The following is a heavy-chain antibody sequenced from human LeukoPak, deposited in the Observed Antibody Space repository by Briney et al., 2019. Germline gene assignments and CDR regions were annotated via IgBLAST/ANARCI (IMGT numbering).Heavy chain of an antibody. Sequence: GESLKISCKDSGYTFTSYWIGWVRQMPGKGLEWMAIIYPGDSDTRYSPPFQGQVTISADKSINTAYLQWSSLRASDTAMYYCARSMVRGFGMSVWGQGTAVTVSS. D-gene: IGHD3-10*01. J-gene: IGHJ6*02. CDR2: IYPGDSDT. CDR1: GYTFTSYW. V-gene: IGHV5-51*01. CDR3: ARSMVRGFGMSV.